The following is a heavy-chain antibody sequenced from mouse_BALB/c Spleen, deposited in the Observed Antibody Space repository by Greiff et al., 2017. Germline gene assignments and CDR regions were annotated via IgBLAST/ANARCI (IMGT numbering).Heavy chain of an antibody. CDR2: IDPANGNT. CDR1: GFNIKDTY. CDR3: ARLVYGSPMDY. D-gene: IGHD1-1*01. V-gene: IGHV14-3*02. Sequence: VQLKESGAELVKPGASVKLSCTASGFNIKDTYMHWVKQRPEQGLEWIGRIDPANGNTKYDPKFQGKATITADTSSNTAYLQLSSLTSEDTAVYYCARLVYGSPMDYWGQGTSVTVSS. J-gene: IGHJ4*01.